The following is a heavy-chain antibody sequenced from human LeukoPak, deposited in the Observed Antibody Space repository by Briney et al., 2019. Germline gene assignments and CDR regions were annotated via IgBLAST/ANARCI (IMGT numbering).Heavy chain of an antibody. CDR1: GFTFSSYA. CDR2: ISGSGGST. D-gene: IGHD2-2*01. J-gene: IGHJ4*02. CDR3: TTRYCSSTSCHYYFDY. Sequence: GGSLRLSCAASGFTFSSYAMSWVRQAPGKGLEWVSAISGSGGSTYYADSVKGRFTISRDNSKNTLYLQMNSLRAEDTAVYYCTTRYCSSTSCHYYFDYWGQGTLVTVSS. V-gene: IGHV3-23*01.